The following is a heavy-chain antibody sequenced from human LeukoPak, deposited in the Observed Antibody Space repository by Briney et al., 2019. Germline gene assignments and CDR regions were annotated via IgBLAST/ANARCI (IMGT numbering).Heavy chain of an antibody. Sequence: GGSLRLSCAASGFTFSSYSMNWVRQAPGKGLEWVSSISSSSSYIYYADSVKGRFTISRDNAKNSLHLQMNSLRAEDTAVYYCARDEFGSGWYMGYWGQGTLVTVSS. CDR2: ISSSSSYI. D-gene: IGHD6-19*01. J-gene: IGHJ4*02. V-gene: IGHV3-21*01. CDR3: ARDEFGSGWYMGY. CDR1: GFTFSSYS.